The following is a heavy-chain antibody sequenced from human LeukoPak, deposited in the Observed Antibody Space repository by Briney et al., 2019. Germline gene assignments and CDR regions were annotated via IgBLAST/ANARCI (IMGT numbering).Heavy chain of an antibody. V-gene: IGHV6-1*01. CDR1: GDSVSSSSAA. D-gene: IGHD3-3*01. CDR2: TYYRSKWYN. J-gene: IGHJ5*02. Sequence: SQTLSLTCAISGDSVSSSSAAWNWIRQSPSRGLEWLGRTYYRSKWYNDYAVSVKSRITINPDTSKNQFSLQLNSVTPEDTAVYYCARASLTYYDFWSGYYPYNWFDPWGQGTLVTVSS. CDR3: ARASLTYYDFWSGYYPYNWFDP.